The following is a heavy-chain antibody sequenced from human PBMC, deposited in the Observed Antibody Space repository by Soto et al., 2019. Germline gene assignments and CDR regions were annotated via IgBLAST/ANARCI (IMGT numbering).Heavy chain of an antibody. Sequence: ETLSLTCTVSGGSISSYYWSWIRQPPGKGLEWIGYIYYSGSTNYNPSLKSRVTISVDTSKNQFSPKLSSVTAADTAVYYCARGQLGYYYYMDVWGKGATVTVSS. CDR1: GGSISSYY. D-gene: IGHD6-13*01. V-gene: IGHV4-59*08. J-gene: IGHJ6*03. CDR2: IYYSGST. CDR3: ARGQLGYYYYMDV.